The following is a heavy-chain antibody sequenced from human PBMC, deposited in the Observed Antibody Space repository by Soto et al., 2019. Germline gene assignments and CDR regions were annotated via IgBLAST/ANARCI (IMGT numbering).Heavy chain of an antibody. CDR3: ARAISLIMAAPAY. CDR1: GYIFINYG. J-gene: IGHJ4*02. V-gene: IGHV1-18*01. CDR2: ISGYNGNT. Sequence: ASVKVSCKASGYIFINYGITWVRQAPGQGLEWMGWISGYNGNTKYADKLQGRVTMTTDTSTTTAYMELRSLTSDDTAIYYCARAISLIMAAPAYWGQGTLVTVSS. D-gene: IGHD2-8*01.